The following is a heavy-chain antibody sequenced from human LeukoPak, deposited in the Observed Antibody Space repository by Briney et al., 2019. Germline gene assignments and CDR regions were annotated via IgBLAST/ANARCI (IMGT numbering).Heavy chain of an antibody. CDR1: GFTFSKYW. CDR3: ARDLRGSIDY. Sequence: GGSLRLSCAASGFTFSKYWMNWVRQAPGKGLEWVSNIASSGYTIYYADSVRGRFTISRDNAKNSLYLQMNSLRAEDTAVYYCARDLRGSIDYWGQGTLVTVSS. D-gene: IGHD2-2*01. CDR2: IASSGYTI. J-gene: IGHJ4*02. V-gene: IGHV3-48*03.